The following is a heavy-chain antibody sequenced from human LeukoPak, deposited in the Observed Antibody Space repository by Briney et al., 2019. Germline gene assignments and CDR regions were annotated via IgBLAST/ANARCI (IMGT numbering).Heavy chain of an antibody. Sequence: GSLILSCAASGFTFSSYWMSWVRQAPGKGLEWVANIKQDGSEKYYVDSVKGRFTISRDNAKNSLYLQMNSLRAEDTAVYYCARASLTYSSSWYVGAFDIWGQGTMVTVSS. J-gene: IGHJ3*02. CDR2: IKQDGSEK. V-gene: IGHV3-7*01. CDR1: GFTFSSYW. CDR3: ARASLTYSSSWYVGAFDI. D-gene: IGHD6-13*01.